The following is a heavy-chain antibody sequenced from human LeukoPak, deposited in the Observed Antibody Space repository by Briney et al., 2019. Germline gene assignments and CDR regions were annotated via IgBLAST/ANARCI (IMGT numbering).Heavy chain of an antibody. D-gene: IGHD5-18*01. J-gene: IGHJ2*01. CDR3: ASGLLGIQAIWYFDL. CDR1: GFTFSSYA. CDR2: ISYDGSNK. V-gene: IGHV3-30-3*01. Sequence: PGGSLRLSCAASGFTFSSYAMHWVRQAPGKGLEWVAVISYDGSNKYYADSVKGRFTISRDNSKNTLYLQMNSLRAEDTAVYYCASGLLGIQAIWYFDLWGRGTLVTVSS.